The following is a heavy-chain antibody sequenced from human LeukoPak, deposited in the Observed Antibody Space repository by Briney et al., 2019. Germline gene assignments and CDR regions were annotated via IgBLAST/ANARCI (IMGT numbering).Heavy chain of an antibody. CDR1: GGTFSSYA. D-gene: IGHD1-26*01. Sequence: SVKVSCKASGGTFSSYAISWVRQAPGQGLEWMGGIIPIFGTANYAQKFQGRVTITADESTSTAYMELSSLRSEDTAVYYCARDAIVGATLFGWPRWFDPWGHGTLVTVSS. J-gene: IGHJ5*02. CDR3: ARDAIVGATLFGWPRWFDP. V-gene: IGHV1-69*13. CDR2: IIPIFGTA.